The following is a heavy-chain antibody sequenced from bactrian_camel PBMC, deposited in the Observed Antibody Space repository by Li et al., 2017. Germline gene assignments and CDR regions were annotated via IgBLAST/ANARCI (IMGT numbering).Heavy chain of an antibody. Sequence: HVQLVESGGDLVQPGGSLRLSCLASGFPFKDYPMSWVRQVPGKDLEWLAQIAYDGWVKSYADSVKGRFTISRDKNTLYLQMNSLKTEDTAVYYCAPGGRTEWSLSLKGQGTQVTVS. D-gene: IGHD2*01. CDR2: IAYDGWVK. CDR1: GFPFKDYP. J-gene: IGHJ4*01. V-gene: IGHV3S7*01.